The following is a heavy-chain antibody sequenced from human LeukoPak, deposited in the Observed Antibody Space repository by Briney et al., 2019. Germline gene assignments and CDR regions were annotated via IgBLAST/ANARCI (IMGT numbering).Heavy chain of an antibody. J-gene: IGHJ3*02. CDR3: AKVRRVGATLDAFDI. D-gene: IGHD1-26*01. CDR2: ISWNSGSI. V-gene: IGHV3-9*01. CDR1: GFTFDDYA. Sequence: GGSLRLSCAASGFTFDDYAMHWVRQAPGKGLEWVSGISWNSGSIGYADSVKGRFTISRDNAKNSLYLQMNSLRAEDTAVYYCAKVRRVGATLDAFDIWGQGTMVTVSS.